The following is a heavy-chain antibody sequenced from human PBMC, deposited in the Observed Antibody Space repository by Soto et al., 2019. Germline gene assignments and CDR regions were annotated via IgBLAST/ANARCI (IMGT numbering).Heavy chain of an antibody. V-gene: IGHV1-69*01. Sequence: QVQLVQSGAEVKKPGSSVKVSCKASGGTFSSYAISWVRQAPEQGLEWKGGIIPIFGTANYAQKFQGRVTITADESTSTAYMELSSLRSEDTAVYYCASQVTYYYDSSPLGHYCYGMDVWGQGTTVTVSS. CDR1: GGTFSSYA. CDR3: ASQVTYYYDSSPLGHYCYGMDV. CDR2: IIPIFGTA. J-gene: IGHJ6*02. D-gene: IGHD3-22*01.